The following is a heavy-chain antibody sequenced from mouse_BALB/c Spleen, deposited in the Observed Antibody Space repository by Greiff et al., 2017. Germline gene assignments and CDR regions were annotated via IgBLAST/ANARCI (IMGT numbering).Heavy chain of an antibody. Sequence: VHVKQSGPELVKPGASVKMSCKASGYTFTSYVMHWVKQKPGQGLEWIGYINPYNDGTKYNEKFKGKATLTSDKSSSTAYMELSSLTSEDSAVYYCARGLGRFDYAMDYWGQGTSVTVSS. CDR2: INPYNDGT. V-gene: IGHV1-14*01. J-gene: IGHJ4*01. D-gene: IGHD4-1*01. CDR3: ARGLGRFDYAMDY. CDR1: GYTFTSYV.